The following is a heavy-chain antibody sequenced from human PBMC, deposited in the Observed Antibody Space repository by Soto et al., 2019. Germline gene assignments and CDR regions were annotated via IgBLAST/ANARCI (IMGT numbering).Heavy chain of an antibody. Sequence: QVQLQESGPGLVKPSQTLSLTCTVSGGSISSGDYYWSWIRQPPGKGLEWIGYIYYSGSTYYNPALKRRGTISVVTSKSQFSLKLSSVTAAATAVYYCARDRLIVATIKDYYGMDVWGQGTTVTVSS. V-gene: IGHV4-30-4*01. CDR2: IYYSGST. CDR3: ARDRLIVATIKDYYGMDV. CDR1: GGSISSGDYY. J-gene: IGHJ6*02. D-gene: IGHD5-12*01.